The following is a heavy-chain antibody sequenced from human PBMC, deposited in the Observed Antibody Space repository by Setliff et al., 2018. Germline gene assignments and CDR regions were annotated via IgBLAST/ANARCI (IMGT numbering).Heavy chain of an antibody. CDR1: GFTFSNYA. D-gene: IGHD3-3*01. Sequence: PGGSLSLSCAASGFTFSNYAMSWVRQAPGKGLEWVSAISNSGGGTYYADSVKGRFTISRDNSKNTLFLQMNSLRAEDTAVYYCAKDVAITIFGVVTSSPHWGQGTLVTVSS. CDR3: AKDVAITIFGVVTSSPH. CDR2: ISNSGGGT. J-gene: IGHJ4*02. V-gene: IGHV3-23*01.